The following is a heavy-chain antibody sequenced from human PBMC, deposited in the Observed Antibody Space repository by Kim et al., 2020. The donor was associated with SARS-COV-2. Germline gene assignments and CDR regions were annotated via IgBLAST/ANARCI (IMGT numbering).Heavy chain of an antibody. V-gene: IGHV1-69*13. D-gene: IGHD1-26*01. CDR2: IIPMFGSA. J-gene: IGHJ6*02. CDR1: GGTFSNFG. CDR3: ARWEVDFFSGLDV. Sequence: SVKVSCKASGGTFSNFGIIWVRQAPGQGLEWMGGIIPMFGSANYAQKFLGRVTITADESTSTAYLAVNNLRSDDTSVYYCARWEVDFFSGLDVWGQGT.